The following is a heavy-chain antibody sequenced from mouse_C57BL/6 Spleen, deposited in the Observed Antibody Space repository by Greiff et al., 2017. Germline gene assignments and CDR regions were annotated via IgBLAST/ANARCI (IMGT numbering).Heavy chain of an antibody. CDR1: GFTFSSYG. D-gene: IGHD2-5*01. J-gene: IGHJ1*03. Sequence: VQLKESGGDLVKPGGSLKLSCAASGFTFSSYGMSWVRQTPDKRLEWVATISSGGSYTYYPDSVKGRFTISRDNAKNTLYLQMSSLKSEDTAMYYCARHRGSNYSYWYFDVWGTGTTVTVSS. V-gene: IGHV5-6*01. CDR3: ARHRGSNYSYWYFDV. CDR2: ISSGGSYT.